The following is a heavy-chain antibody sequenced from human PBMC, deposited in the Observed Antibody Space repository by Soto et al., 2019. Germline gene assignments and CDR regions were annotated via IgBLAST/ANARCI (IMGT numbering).Heavy chain of an antibody. V-gene: IGHV3-15*01. J-gene: IGHJ4*02. CDR2: IKSKTDGGTT. CDR1: GFTFSNAW. Sequence: GGSLRLSCAASGFTFSNAWMSWVLQAPGKGLEWVGRIKSKTDGGTTDYAAPVKGRFTISRDDSKNTLYLQMNSLKTEDTAVYYCTTDLGYCSGGSCYDYWGQGTLVTVSS. D-gene: IGHD2-15*01. CDR3: TTDLGYCSGGSCYDY.